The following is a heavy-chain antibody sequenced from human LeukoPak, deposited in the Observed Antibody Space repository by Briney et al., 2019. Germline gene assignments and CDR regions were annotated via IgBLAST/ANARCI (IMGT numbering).Heavy chain of an antibody. J-gene: IGHJ6*03. V-gene: IGHV4-59*01. CDR1: GDSISSYY. D-gene: IGHD4-11*01. Sequence: SETLSLTCTVSGDSISSYYCSWIRQPPGKGLEWIGYIYYSGSTSYNPSLKSRVTISLDTSNNQFSLKLRSVTAADTAVYYCARGHSIDPYSYYYYMDVWGKGPTVTVSS. CDR3: ARGHSIDPYSYYYYMDV. CDR2: IYYSGST.